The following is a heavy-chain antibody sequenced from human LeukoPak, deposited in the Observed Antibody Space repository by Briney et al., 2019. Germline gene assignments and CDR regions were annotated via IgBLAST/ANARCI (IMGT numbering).Heavy chain of an antibody. V-gene: IGHV5-51*01. CDR3: AGLKIVPTAVAH. J-gene: IGHJ4*02. CDR2: IYPGDFDT. Sequence: GESLKISCKGSGYNFATYWIGWARQMPGKGLEWMGIIYPGDFDTRYNPSFQGQVTFSVDRSINTAYLHWSSLKTSDTAIYFCAGLKIVPTAVAHWGQGTQVTVSS. D-gene: IGHD2-2*01. CDR1: GYNFATYW.